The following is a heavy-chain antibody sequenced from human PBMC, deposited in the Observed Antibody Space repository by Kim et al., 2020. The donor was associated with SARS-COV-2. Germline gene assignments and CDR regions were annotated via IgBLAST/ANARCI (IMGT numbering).Heavy chain of an antibody. V-gene: IGHV5-51*01. CDR1: GYSFTYYW. CDR3: ARLPYYDTSGYYGWYFEY. Sequence: GESLKISCEGSGYSFTYYWIGWVRQMPGKGLEWMGIIYPGDSDTRYSPSFQGQVIISADKSISTAYLQWSSLKASDTAMYYCARLPYYDTSGYYGWYFEYWGQGTLVTVSS. D-gene: IGHD3-22*01. J-gene: IGHJ4*02. CDR2: IYPGDSDT.